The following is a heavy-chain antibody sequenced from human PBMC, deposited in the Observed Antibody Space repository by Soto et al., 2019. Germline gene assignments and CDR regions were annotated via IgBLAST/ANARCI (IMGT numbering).Heavy chain of an antibody. J-gene: IGHJ6*02. CDR3: ARDIQGIAAAGTAYYYYGMDV. Sequence: SETLSLTCTVSGGSISSGGYYWSWIRQHPGKGLEWIGYIYYSGSTYYNPSLKSRVTISVDTSKNQFSLKLSSVTAADTAVYYCARDIQGIAAAGTAYYYYGMDVWGQGTTVTVSS. CDR2: IYYSGST. CDR1: GGSISSGGYY. V-gene: IGHV4-31*03. D-gene: IGHD6-13*01.